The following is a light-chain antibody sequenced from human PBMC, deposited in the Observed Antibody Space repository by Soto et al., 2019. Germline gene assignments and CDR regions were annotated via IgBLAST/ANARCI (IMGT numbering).Light chain of an antibody. Sequence: QSVLTQPPSVSAAPGQTVTISCYGSSSNIGNNYVSWYQQLPGTAPKLLIYDNNKRPSGIPDRFSGSKSGTSATLGITGLQTGDEADYYCGTWDSSLSAYVFGTGTKVTVL. V-gene: IGLV1-51*01. CDR2: DNN. CDR3: GTWDSSLSAYV. J-gene: IGLJ1*01. CDR1: SSNIGNNY.